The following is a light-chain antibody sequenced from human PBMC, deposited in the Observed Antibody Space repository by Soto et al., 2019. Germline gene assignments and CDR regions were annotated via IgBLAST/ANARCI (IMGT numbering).Light chain of an antibody. Sequence: QPVLTQPASVSGSPGQSITISCTGTSSDVGGYNYVSWYQQLPGKAPKLMIYDVNNRPSGVSNRFSGSKSGNTASLTISGLQAEDEADYYCSSYTGSSTFVFGAGTKVNVL. V-gene: IGLV2-14*01. CDR1: SSDVGGYNY. CDR3: SSYTGSSTFV. CDR2: DVN. J-gene: IGLJ1*01.